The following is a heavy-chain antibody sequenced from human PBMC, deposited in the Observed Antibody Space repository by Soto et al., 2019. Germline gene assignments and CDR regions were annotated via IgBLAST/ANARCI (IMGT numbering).Heavy chain of an antibody. D-gene: IGHD2-15*01. CDR1: GYIFTAYS. J-gene: IGHJ1*01. V-gene: IGHV1-46*01. CDR3: AREENCRGGTCYSEYFHN. Sequence: QVQLVQSGAEVKKPGASVKVSCKTSGYIFTAYSMHWVRQAPGQGLEGMGVVNPSGGSAHYAQSFEGRVTLTRDTSTSTFYMELSSLRSEDTAVYYCAREENCRGGTCYSEYFHNWGACALVTDSS. CDR2: VNPSGGSA.